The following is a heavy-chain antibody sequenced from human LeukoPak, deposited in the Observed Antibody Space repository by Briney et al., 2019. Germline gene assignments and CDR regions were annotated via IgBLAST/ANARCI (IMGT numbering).Heavy chain of an antibody. V-gene: IGHV4-61*01. CDR3: AREHDWVDFDY. D-gene: IGHD3-9*01. CDR1: GGSVTSGSYY. J-gene: IGHJ4*02. CDR2: ISYRGNT. Sequence: PSETLSLTCTVSGGSVTSGSYYWSWIRQPPGKELEWIGYISYRGNTNYNPSLKCRVTISVDTSKNQFSLKLTSVTAADTAVYYCAREHDWVDFDYWGQGTLVTVSS.